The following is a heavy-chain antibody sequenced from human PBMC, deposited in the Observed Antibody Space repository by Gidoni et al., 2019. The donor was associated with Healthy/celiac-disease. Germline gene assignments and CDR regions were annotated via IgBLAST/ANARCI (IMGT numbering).Heavy chain of an antibody. CDR3: ARDVPEYYFDSSGNYWRYFDY. D-gene: IGHD3-22*01. CDR1: GYTFTGDY. Sequence: QVQLVQSGAEVKKPGASVKVSCKASGYTFTGDYMHWVRQAPGQGLEWMGWINPNSGGTNYAQKFQGRVTMTRDTSISTAYMELSRLRSDDTAVYYCARDVPEYYFDSSGNYWRYFDYWGQGTLVTVSS. V-gene: IGHV1-2*02. J-gene: IGHJ4*02. CDR2: INPNSGGT.